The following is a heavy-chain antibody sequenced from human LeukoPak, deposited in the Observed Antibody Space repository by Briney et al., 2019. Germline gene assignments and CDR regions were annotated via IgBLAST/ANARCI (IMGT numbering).Heavy chain of an antibody. D-gene: IGHD2-21*02. J-gene: IGHJ5*02. Sequence: PSQTLSLTCAVSGGSISSGGYSWGWIRQPPGKGLEWIGYIYHSGSTYYNPSLKSRVTISVDRSKNQFSLKLSSVTAADTAVYYCARGPTGFDPWGQGTLVTVSS. CDR2: IYHSGST. CDR1: GGSISSGGYS. CDR3: ARGPTGFDP. V-gene: IGHV4-30-2*01.